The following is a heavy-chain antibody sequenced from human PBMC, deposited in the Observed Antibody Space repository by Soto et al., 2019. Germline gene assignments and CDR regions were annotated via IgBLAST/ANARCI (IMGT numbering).Heavy chain of an antibody. J-gene: IGHJ3*02. D-gene: IGHD2-21*02. V-gene: IGHV5-10-1*01. CDR3: ASHNKYCGGDCYPFDI. CDR2: IDPSDSYT. CDR1: GYSFTSYW. Sequence: GESLKNSCKGSGYSFTSYWISWVRQMPGKGLEWMGRIDPSDSYTNYSPSFQGHVTISADKSISTAYLQWSSLKASDTAMYYCASHNKYCGGDCYPFDIWGQGTMVTVSS.